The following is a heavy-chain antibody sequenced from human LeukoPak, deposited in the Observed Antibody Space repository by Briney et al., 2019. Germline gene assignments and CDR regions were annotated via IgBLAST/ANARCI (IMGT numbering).Heavy chain of an antibody. Sequence: SETLSLTCTVSGGSISTDSYFWSWIRQPAGKGLEWIGRISTSGTTNYNPSLKSRVTMSVDTSKNQFSLQLTSVTAAGTAVYYCARYRLGWFDPWGQGTLVTVSS. J-gene: IGHJ5*02. D-gene: IGHD3-16*01. CDR3: ARYRLGWFDP. CDR2: ISTSGTT. V-gene: IGHV4-61*02. CDR1: GGSISTDSYF.